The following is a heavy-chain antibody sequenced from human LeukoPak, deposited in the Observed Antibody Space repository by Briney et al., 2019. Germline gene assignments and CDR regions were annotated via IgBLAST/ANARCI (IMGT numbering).Heavy chain of an antibody. CDR3: AKSDYFAD. Sequence: GSRRLSCAASGFTFSSNWMHWVRQAPGKGLVWVSRISSDGSTTIYAESVKGRITISRDNAKNTLYLQMNSLRAEDTAVYYCAKSDYFADWGQGTLVTVSS. CDR1: GFTFSSNW. J-gene: IGHJ4*02. V-gene: IGHV3-74*01. CDR2: ISSDGSTT.